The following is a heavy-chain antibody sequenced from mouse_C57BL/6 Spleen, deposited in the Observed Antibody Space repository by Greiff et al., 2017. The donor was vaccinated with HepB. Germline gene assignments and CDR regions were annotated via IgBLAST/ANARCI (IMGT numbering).Heavy chain of an antibody. CDR2: IYPGDGDT. J-gene: IGHJ4*01. D-gene: IGHD1-1*01. V-gene: IGHV1-80*01. Sequence: QVQLQQSGAELVKPGASVKISCKASGYAFSSYWMNWVKQRPGKGLEWIGQIYPGDGDTNYNVKFKGKATLTADKSSSTAYMQLSSLTSEDSAVYFCARGTTVVATDAMDYWGQGTSVTVSS. CDR1: GYAFSSYW. CDR3: ARGTTVVATDAMDY.